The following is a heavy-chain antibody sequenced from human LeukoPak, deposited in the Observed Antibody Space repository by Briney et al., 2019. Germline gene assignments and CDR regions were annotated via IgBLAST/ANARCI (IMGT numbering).Heavy chain of an antibody. J-gene: IGHJ4*02. CDR1: GYTFTGYY. V-gene: IGHV1-2*06. CDR2: INPNSGGT. D-gene: IGHD6-6*01. Sequence: ASVKVSCKASGYTFTGYYMHWVRQAPGQGLEWMGRINPNSGGTNYAQKFQGRVTMTRDTSISTAYMELSGLRSDDTAVYYCARDYSSSSELPDYWGQGTLVTVSS. CDR3: ARDYSSSSELPDY.